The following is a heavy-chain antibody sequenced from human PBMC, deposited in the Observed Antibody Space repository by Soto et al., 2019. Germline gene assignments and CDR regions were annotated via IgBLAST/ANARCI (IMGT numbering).Heavy chain of an antibody. CDR2: IFPSGST. CDR1: GVSISNYY. V-gene: IGHV4-4*07. CDR3: ASEGTAMKLHY. D-gene: IGHD5-18*01. J-gene: IGHJ4*02. Sequence: QVKLQESGPGLVKPSETLSLTCTVSGVSISNYYWTWIRQPAGKGLEWIGRIFPSGSTNYNPSLRGRVTMSVDTSKNLFSPKLSSVTAADTALYYCASEGTAMKLHYWGQGTLVTVSS.